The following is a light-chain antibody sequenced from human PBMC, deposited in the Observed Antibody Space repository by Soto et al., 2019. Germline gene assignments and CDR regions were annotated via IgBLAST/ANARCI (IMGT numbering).Light chain of an antibody. V-gene: IGKV1-39*01. CDR2: LTS. CDR1: RSIGNY. J-gene: IGKJ2*01. CDR3: QQSYSTPYS. Sequence: DIQMTQSPSSLSASVGDRVTITRRASRSIGNYLNWYQQKPESAPKLLIYLTSSLQSGVPSRFSGSGSGTDFTLTISSLQPEDFATYYCQQSYSTPYSFGQGTKVDIK.